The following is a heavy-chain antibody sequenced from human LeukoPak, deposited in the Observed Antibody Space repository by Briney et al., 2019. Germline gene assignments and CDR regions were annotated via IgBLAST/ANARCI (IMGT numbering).Heavy chain of an antibody. V-gene: IGHV1-69*05. CDR2: IIPIFGTA. J-gene: IGHJ4*02. D-gene: IGHD6-13*01. Sequence: SVKVSCKASGGTFSSYAISWVRQAPGQGLEWMGRIIPIFGTANYAQRFQGRVTITTDESTSTAYMELSSLRSEDTAVYYCARAGIAAAAFDYWGQGTLVTVSS. CDR1: GGTFSSYA. CDR3: ARAGIAAAAFDY.